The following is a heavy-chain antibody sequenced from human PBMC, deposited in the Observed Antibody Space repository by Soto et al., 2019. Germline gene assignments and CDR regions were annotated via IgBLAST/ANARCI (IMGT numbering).Heavy chain of an antibody. D-gene: IGHD6-6*01. J-gene: IGHJ6*02. CDR3: AKEGKYTSSLLRYYYDMDV. Sequence: QVPLVESGGGVVQPGRSLRLSCAASGFTFSSYGVHWVRQAPGKGLEWVAVISYDGGNKYYADSVKGRFTISRDNSKNTLYLQMNSLRAEDTAVYYCAKEGKYTSSLLRYYYDMDVWGQGTTVTVSS. V-gene: IGHV3-30*18. CDR2: ISYDGGNK. CDR1: GFTFSSYG.